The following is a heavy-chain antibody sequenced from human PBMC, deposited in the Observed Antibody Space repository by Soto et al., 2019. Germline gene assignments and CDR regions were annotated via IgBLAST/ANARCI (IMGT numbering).Heavy chain of an antibody. CDR2: INAGNGNT. Sequence: QVQLVQSGAEEKKPGASVKVSCKASGYTFTSYAMHWVRQAPGQRLEWMGWINAGNGNTKYSQKFQGRVTITRDTSASTAYMELSSLSSEDTAVYYCARVVTMIVVDFGYWGQGTLVTLSS. J-gene: IGHJ4*02. D-gene: IGHD3-22*01. CDR1: GYTFTSYA. CDR3: ARVVTMIVVDFGY. V-gene: IGHV1-3*05.